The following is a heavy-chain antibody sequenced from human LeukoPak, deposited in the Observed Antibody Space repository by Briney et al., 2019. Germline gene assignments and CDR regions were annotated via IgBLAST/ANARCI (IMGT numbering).Heavy chain of an antibody. V-gene: IGHV1-18*01. D-gene: IGHD2-2*01. CDR1: GYTFTSYA. CDR2: ISAYNGNT. CDR3: AREGYCSSTSCYSYVDFDY. Sequence: ASVKVSCKASGYTFTSYAMNWVRQAPGQGLEWMGWISAYNGNTNYAQKLQGRVTMTTDTSTSTAYMELRSLRSDDTAVYYCAREGYCSSTSCYSYVDFDYWGQGTLVTVSS. J-gene: IGHJ4*02.